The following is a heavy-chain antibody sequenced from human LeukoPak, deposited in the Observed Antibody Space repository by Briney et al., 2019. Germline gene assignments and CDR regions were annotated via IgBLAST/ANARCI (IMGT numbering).Heavy chain of an antibody. J-gene: IGHJ3*02. Sequence: KPSETLSLTCTVSGGSISSYYWSWIRQPPGKGLEWIGYIYYSGSTNDNPSLKSRVTISVDTSKNQCSLKLSSVTAADTAVYYCARDRGCSSTSCSDAFDIWGQGTMVTVSS. CDR2: IYYSGST. CDR1: GGSISSYY. V-gene: IGHV4-59*01. D-gene: IGHD2-2*01. CDR3: ARDRGCSSTSCSDAFDI.